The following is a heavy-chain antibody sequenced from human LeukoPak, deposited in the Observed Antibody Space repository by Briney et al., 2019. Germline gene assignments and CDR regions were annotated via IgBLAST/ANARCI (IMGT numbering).Heavy chain of an antibody. CDR3: ARDRLGYCSSTSCRWFDP. Sequence: SETLSLTCSVSGVSISAYYWSWIRQPAGKGLEWIGRIYPGESIYASENTNYNPSLKSRVSMSGDTSKNQVSLKLRSVTAADTAVYYCARDRLGYCSSTSCRWFDPWGQGTLVTVSS. D-gene: IGHD2-2*01. J-gene: IGHJ5*02. CDR1: GVSISAYY. CDR2: IYPGESIYASENT. V-gene: IGHV4-4*07.